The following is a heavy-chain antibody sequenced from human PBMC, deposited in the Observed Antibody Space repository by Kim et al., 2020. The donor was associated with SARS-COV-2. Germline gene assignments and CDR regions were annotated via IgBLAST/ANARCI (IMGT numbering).Heavy chain of an antibody. CDR3: AAEGRLRGAAAGMFLGGMDV. Sequence: SVKVSCKASGFTFTSSAVQWVRQARGQRLEWIGWIVVGSGNTNYAQKFQERVTITRDMSTSTAYMELSSLRSEDTAVYYCAAEGRLRGAAAGMFLGGMDVWGQGTTVTVSS. CDR2: IVVGSGNT. D-gene: IGHD6-13*01. J-gene: IGHJ6*02. CDR1: GFTFTSSA. V-gene: IGHV1-58*01.